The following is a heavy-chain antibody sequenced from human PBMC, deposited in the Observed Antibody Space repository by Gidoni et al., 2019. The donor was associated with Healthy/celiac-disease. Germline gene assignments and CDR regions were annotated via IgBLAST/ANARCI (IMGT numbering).Heavy chain of an antibody. Sequence: QVQLQESGPGLGKPAQTLSLTCTVSGGSISSGGYYWSWIRQHPGKGLEWIGYIYYSGSTYYNPSLKSRVTISVDTSKNQFSLKLSSVTAADTAVYYCARARVWGSYRRCFDYWGQGTLVTVSS. CDR3: ARARVWGSYRRCFDY. V-gene: IGHV4-31*03. CDR1: GGSISSGGYY. D-gene: IGHD3-16*02. CDR2: IYYSGST. J-gene: IGHJ4*02.